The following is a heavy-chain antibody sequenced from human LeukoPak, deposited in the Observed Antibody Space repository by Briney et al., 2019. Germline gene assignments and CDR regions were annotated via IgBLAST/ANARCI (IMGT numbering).Heavy chain of an antibody. D-gene: IGHD4-17*01. J-gene: IGHJ6*02. CDR2: ISGSGGST. CDR1: GFTFSSYA. V-gene: IGHV3-23*01. Sequence: GGSLRLSCAASGFTFSSYAMSWVRQAPGKGLEWVAAISGSGGSTYYADSVKGRFTISRDNSKNTLYLQMNSLRAEDTAVYYCASRDYITVTDYYYYGMDVWGQGTTVTVSS. CDR3: ASRDYITVTDYYYYGMDV.